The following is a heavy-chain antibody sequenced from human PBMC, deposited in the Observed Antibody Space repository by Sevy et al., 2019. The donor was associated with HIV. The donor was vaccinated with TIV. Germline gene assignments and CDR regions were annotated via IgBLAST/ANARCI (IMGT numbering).Heavy chain of an antibody. D-gene: IGHD5-12*01. Sequence: GGSLRISCAASGLTVSDNFMSWVRQAPGKGLEWVSVIYIGGTTYYADSVKGRLTISRDNSKNTIYLQMNGLRAEDTAVYYCARGKHVSGYYGSFDYGGQGALVTVSS. CDR1: GLTVSDNF. CDR3: ARGKHVSGYYGSFDY. CDR2: IYIGGTT. J-gene: IGHJ4*02. V-gene: IGHV3-53*01.